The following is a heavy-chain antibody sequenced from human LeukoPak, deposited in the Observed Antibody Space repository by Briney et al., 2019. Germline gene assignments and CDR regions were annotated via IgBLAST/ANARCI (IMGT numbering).Heavy chain of an antibody. Sequence: GGSLRLSCAVSGFTFSDYYMSWIRQAPGKGLEWVSYISSGGSTISHADSVKGRFTISRDNAENSLYLQMNSLRAEDTAVYYCARGSSSSLNDAFDIWGQGTMVTVSS. D-gene: IGHD6-13*01. V-gene: IGHV3-11*01. CDR1: GFTFSDYY. J-gene: IGHJ3*02. CDR3: ARGSSSSLNDAFDI. CDR2: ISSGGSTI.